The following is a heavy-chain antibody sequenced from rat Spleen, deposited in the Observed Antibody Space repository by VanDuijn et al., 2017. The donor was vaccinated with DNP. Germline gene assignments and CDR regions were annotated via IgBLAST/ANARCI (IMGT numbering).Heavy chain of an antibody. Sequence: EVQLVESGGGLVQPGRSLKLSCAASGFTFSDYNMAWVRQAPRKGLEWVAYIRYDGVTSYYGDSVRGRFSISRDNAKSTLYLQMNSLRSEDTATYYCARGNYPGINTFDYWGQGVMVTVSS. J-gene: IGHJ2*01. V-gene: IGHV5-22*01. D-gene: IGHD1-4*01. CDR2: IRYDGVTS. CDR3: ARGNYPGINTFDY. CDR1: GFTFSDYN.